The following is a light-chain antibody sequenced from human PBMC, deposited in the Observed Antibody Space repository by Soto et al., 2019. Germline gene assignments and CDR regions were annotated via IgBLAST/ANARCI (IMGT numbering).Light chain of an antibody. CDR1: QSLVYSYGNTY. V-gene: IGKV2D-30*01. CDR2: KFS. Sequence: DVVVTQSPLSLPVTLGQPASISCRSSQSLVYSYGNTYLNWFHQRPGHSPRRLIYKFSNWDSGVPDRCGGSGSGTECTRRIRRGEAGDVGVYYGRQGTPGPRTFGQGNKLEIK. J-gene: IGKJ2*01. CDR3: RQGTPGPRT.